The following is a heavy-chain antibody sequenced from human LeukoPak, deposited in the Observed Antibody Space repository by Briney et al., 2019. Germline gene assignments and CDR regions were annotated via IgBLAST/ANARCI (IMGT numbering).Heavy chain of an antibody. CDR3: ARGLFHGYYDSSGYYFGY. Sequence: ASVKVSCKASGYTFTSYGISWVRQAPGQGLEWMGWISAYNGNTNYAQKLQGRVTMTTDTSTSTAYMELRSLRSEDTAVYYCARGLFHGYYDSSGYYFGYWGQGTLVTVSS. J-gene: IGHJ4*02. CDR2: ISAYNGNT. CDR1: GYTFTSYG. V-gene: IGHV1-18*01. D-gene: IGHD3-22*01.